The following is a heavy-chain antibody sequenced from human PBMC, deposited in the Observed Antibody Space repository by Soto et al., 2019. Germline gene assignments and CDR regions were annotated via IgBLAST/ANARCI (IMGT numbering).Heavy chain of an antibody. CDR3: ARGLAMALLGRFAP. D-gene: IGHD5-18*01. J-gene: IGHJ5*02. CDR2: INHNGST. Sequence: PSETLSLTCAVYGRSFSGYYWSWIRQPPGKGLEWIGEINHNGSTNSNPSLKSRVTISVDTSKNQYSLKLSSVPAADTSVYFCARGLAMALLGRFAPWGQGTLFPVPS. V-gene: IGHV4-34*01. CDR1: GRSFSGYY.